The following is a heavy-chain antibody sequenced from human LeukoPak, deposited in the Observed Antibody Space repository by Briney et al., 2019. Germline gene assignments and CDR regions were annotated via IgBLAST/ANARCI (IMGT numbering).Heavy chain of an antibody. D-gene: IGHD6-6*01. CDR1: GFTFSSYS. J-gene: IGHJ4*02. CDR2: ISSSSSYI. Sequence: PGGSLRLSCAASGFTFSSYSMNWVRQAPGKGPEWVSSISSSSSYIYYADSVKGRFTISRDNAKNSLYLQMNSLRAEDTAVYYCARDLLGGYGSSSYPDYWGQGTLVTVSS. CDR3: ARDLLGGYGSSSYPDY. V-gene: IGHV3-21*01.